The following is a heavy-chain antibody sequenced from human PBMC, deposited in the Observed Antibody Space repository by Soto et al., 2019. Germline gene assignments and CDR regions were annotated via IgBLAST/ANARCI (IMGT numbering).Heavy chain of an antibody. D-gene: IGHD1-1*01. CDR1: GFTFSSYG. CDR2: ISYDGSNK. Sequence: QVQLVESGGGVVQPGRSLRLSCAASGFTFSSYGMHWVRQAPGKGLEWVAVISYDGSNKYYADSVKGRFTISRDNSKNTLYLQMNSLRAEDTAVYYCAKDQLYGMDVWGQGTTVTVSS. J-gene: IGHJ6*02. CDR3: AKDQLYGMDV. V-gene: IGHV3-30*18.